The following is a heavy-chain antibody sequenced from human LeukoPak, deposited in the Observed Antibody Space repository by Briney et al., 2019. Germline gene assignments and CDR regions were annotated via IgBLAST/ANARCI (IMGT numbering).Heavy chain of an antibody. V-gene: IGHV4-59*01. CDR2: IYYSGST. CDR3: ASYFEYSSSSSWFDP. CDR1: GGSFSGYY. J-gene: IGHJ5*02. Sequence: SETLSLTCAVYGGSFSGYYWSWIRQPPGKGLEWIGYIYYSGSTNYNPSLKSRVTISVDTSKNQFSLKLSSVTAADTAVYYCASYFEYSSSSSWFDPWGQGTLVTVSS. D-gene: IGHD6-6*01.